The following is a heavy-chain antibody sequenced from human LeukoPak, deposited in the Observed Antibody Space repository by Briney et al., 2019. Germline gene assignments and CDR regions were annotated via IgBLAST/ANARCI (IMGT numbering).Heavy chain of an antibody. CDR3: AREPYNWNYGDAFDI. Sequence: GGSLRLSCAASGFTISSAWMTWGRQAPGKGLEWVSGINWNGGSTGYADSVKGRFTISRDNAKNSLYLQMNSLRAEDTALYYCAREPYNWNYGDAFDIWGQGTMVTVSS. J-gene: IGHJ3*02. V-gene: IGHV3-20*04. D-gene: IGHD1-7*01. CDR1: GFTISSAW. CDR2: INWNGGST.